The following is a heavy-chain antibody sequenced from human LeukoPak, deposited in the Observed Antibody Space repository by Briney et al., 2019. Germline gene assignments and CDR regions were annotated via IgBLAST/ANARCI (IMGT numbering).Heavy chain of an antibody. CDR1: GGTFSSYA. CDR3: ARRGGDCGGDCYSVWFDP. V-gene: IGHV1-69*06. D-gene: IGHD2-21*02. CDR2: IIPIFGTA. Sequence: ASVKVSCKASGGTFSSYAISWVRQAPGQGLEWMGGIIPIFGTANYAQKFQGRVTITADKSTSTAYMELSSLRSEDTAVYYCARRGGDCGGDCYSVWFDPWGQGTLVTVSS. J-gene: IGHJ5*02.